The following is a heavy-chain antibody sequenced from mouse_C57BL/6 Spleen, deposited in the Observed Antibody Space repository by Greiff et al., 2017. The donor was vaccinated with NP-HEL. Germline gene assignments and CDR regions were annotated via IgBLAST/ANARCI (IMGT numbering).Heavy chain of an antibody. J-gene: IGHJ1*03. V-gene: IGHV1-50*01. CDR3: ARFPTGYFDV. CDR1: GYTFTSYW. Sequence: QVQLKQPGAELVKPGASVKLSCKASGYTFTSYWMQWVKQRPGQGLEWIGEIDPSDSYTNYNQKFKGKATLTVDTSSSTAYMQLSSLTSEDSAVYYCARFPTGYFDVWGTGTTVTVSS. CDR2: IDPSDSYT.